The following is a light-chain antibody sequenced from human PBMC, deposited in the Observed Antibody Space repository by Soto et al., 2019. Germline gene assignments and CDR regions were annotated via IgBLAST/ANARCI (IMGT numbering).Light chain of an antibody. Sequence: DIQMTQSPSSLSASVGDRVTITCRASQSISSYLNWYQQKPGKAPKLLIYAASSLQSGVPSRFSGSGSGTDFTLTISSLQPEDFATYYCSQSYSTPRTFGQGTKVEIK. CDR1: QSISSY. V-gene: IGKV1-39*01. CDR3: SQSYSTPRT. CDR2: AAS. J-gene: IGKJ1*01.